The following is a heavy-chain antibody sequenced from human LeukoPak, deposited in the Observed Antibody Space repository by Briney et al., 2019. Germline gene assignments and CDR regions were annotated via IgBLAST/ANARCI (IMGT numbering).Heavy chain of an antibody. V-gene: IGHV1-8*01. CDR2: MNPNSGAT. CDR1: GYTFTSYD. CDR3: ARDRRDNWNGNFDY. J-gene: IGHJ4*02. D-gene: IGHD1-20*01. Sequence: ASVKVSCKASGYTFTSYDFNWLRQATGQGPEWMGWMNPNSGATGYAQKFQGRVTMTRSASINTAYMELTDLRSEDTAVYYCARDRRDNWNGNFDYWGQGTLVTVSS.